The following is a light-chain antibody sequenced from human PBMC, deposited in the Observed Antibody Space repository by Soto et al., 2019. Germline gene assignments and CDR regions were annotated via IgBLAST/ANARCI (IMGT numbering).Light chain of an antibody. J-gene: IGKJ5*01. V-gene: IGKV3-20*01. CDR1: QSVSSSY. CDR3: QQYGSSPPIT. CDR2: GAS. Sequence: EIVLTQSPGTLSLSPGEGAPLSCRASQSVSSSYLAWYQQKPGQAPRLLIYGASSRATGIPDRFSGSGSGTDFTVTISRLEPEDFAVYYCQQYGSSPPITFGQGTRLEIK.